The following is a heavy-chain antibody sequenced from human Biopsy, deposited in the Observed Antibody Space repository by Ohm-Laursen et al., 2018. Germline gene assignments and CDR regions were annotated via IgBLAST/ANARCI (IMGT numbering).Heavy chain of an antibody. D-gene: IGHD3-10*01. CDR3: ARSRGSSGIATIYYYGMDV. CDR2: ISSSSDNI. V-gene: IGHV3-69-1*02. Sequence: SLRLSCSASGFTFGDYYMSWVRQAPGKGLEWVSTISSSSDNIYYVDSVKSRFTISRDNAKNSLYLQMNSLRAEDTAVYYCARSRGSSGIATIYYYGMDVWGQGTTVTVSS. J-gene: IGHJ6*02. CDR1: GFTFGDYY.